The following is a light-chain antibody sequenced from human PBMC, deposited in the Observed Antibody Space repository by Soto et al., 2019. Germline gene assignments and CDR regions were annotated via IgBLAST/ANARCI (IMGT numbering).Light chain of an antibody. CDR1: QDINSY. Sequence: DIQMTQSPSSLSASVGDRVTITCQASQDINSYLNWFQQKPGKAPKLLIFDASNLQTGVPSRFSGSGSGTDFTFAISGLQPEDFATYFGQQYDNLLAPTFGGGTRVDI. J-gene: IGKJ4*01. V-gene: IGKV1-33*01. CDR2: DAS. CDR3: QQYDNLLAPT.